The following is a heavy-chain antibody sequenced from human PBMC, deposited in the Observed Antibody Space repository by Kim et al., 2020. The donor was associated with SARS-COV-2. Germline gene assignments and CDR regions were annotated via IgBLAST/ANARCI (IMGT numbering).Heavy chain of an antibody. J-gene: IGHJ3*02. CDR1: DFTFSIYS. V-gene: IGHV3-48*04. D-gene: IGHD5-18*01. CDR3: ARARAPDTAMVVDAYDI. Sequence: GGSLRLSCAASDFTFSIYSMNWVRQAPGKGLEWVSYISASSNTIYYADSVKGRFTIFRDNAKNSLSLQMNNLRAEDTAVYYCARARAPDTAMVVDAYDIWGQGTMVTVSS. CDR2: ISASSNTI.